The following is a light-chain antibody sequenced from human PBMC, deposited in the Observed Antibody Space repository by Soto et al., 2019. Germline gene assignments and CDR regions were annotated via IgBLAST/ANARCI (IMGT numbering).Light chain of an antibody. CDR3: HQYKTYST. CDR1: QSISRW. Sequence: DIQMTQSPSTLSGSVGDRVTVTCRASQSISRWLACYQQKPGKAPKLLIHDASTLESGVSSRFSGTGSETECTLTITDLQADDLATYFCHQYKTYSTFGQGTKVDIK. V-gene: IGKV1-5*01. CDR2: DAS. J-gene: IGKJ1*01.